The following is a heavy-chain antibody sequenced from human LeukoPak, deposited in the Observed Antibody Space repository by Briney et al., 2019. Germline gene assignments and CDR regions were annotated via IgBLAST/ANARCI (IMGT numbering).Heavy chain of an antibody. J-gene: IGHJ5*02. CDR3: ARYRRVPKKNNWFDP. D-gene: IGHD2-2*01. CDR2: INHSGRT. Sequence: SETLSLTCAVYGGSFSGYYWSWIRQPPGKGQGWIGEINHSGRTNYNPSLKSRVTISVDTSKNQFSLKLSSVTAADTAVYYCARYRRVPKKNNWFDPWGQGTLVTVSS. V-gene: IGHV4-34*01. CDR1: GGSFSGYY.